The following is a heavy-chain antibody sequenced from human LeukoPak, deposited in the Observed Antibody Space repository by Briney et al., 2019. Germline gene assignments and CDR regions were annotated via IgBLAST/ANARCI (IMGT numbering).Heavy chain of an antibody. CDR1: GDSIISYY. CDR3: ARDTHYDILTGYYYDAFDI. Sequence: SETLSLTCTVSGDSIISYYWSGIRQPPGKGLEWIGYIYYSGSTNYNPSLKSRVTISVDTSKNQFSLKLSSVTAADTAVYYCARDTHYDILTGYYYDAFDIWGQGTMVTVSS. J-gene: IGHJ3*02. CDR2: IYYSGST. V-gene: IGHV4-59*01. D-gene: IGHD3-9*01.